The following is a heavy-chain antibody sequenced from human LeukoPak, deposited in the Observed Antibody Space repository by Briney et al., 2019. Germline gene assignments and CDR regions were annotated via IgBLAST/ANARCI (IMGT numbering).Heavy chain of an antibody. D-gene: IGHD3-22*01. CDR2: IYYSGST. V-gene: IGHV4-39*07. CDR1: GGSISSSSYY. CDR3: ARVPTAYYYDSSGYYLDAFDI. J-gene: IGHJ3*02. Sequence: PSETLSLTCTVSGGSISSSSYYWGWIRQPPGKGLEWIVSIYYSGSTYYNPSLKSRVTISVDTSKNQFSLKLSSVTAADTAVYYCARVPTAYYYDSSGYYLDAFDIWGQGTMVTVSS.